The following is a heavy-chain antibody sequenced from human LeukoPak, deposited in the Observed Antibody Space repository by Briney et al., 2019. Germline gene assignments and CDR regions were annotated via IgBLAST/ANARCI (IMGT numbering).Heavy chain of an antibody. D-gene: IGHD6-19*01. CDR2: INHSGST. J-gene: IGHJ5*02. Sequence: PSETLSLTCAVYGGSFSGYYWSWIRQPPGKGLEWIGEINHSGSTNYNPSLKSRVTISVDTSKNQFSLKLSSVTAADTAVYYCASSIAVAGLNWFDPWGQGTLVTVSS. CDR1: GGSFSGYY. V-gene: IGHV4-34*01. CDR3: ASSIAVAGLNWFDP.